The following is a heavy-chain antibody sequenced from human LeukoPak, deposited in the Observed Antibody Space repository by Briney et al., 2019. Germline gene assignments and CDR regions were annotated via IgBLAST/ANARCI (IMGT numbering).Heavy chain of an antibody. V-gene: IGHV3-7*04. CDR3: SRGKGGGSG. Sequence: GGSLRLSCAASGFTFSRHWMTWVRQAPGKGLEWVANIKEDGSEKYYVDSVKGRFTISRDNAKNSLSLQMNSLRAEDTAVYYCSRGKGGGSGWGQGTLVTVSS. CDR1: GFTFSRHW. J-gene: IGHJ4*02. D-gene: IGHD3-16*01. CDR2: IKEDGSEK.